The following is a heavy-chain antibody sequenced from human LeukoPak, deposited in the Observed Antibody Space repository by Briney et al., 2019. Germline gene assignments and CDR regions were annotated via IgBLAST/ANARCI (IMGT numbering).Heavy chain of an antibody. J-gene: IGHJ5*02. D-gene: IGHD3-9*01. CDR3: ARDTGLRSFDWSLDP. Sequence: GGSLRLSCAASGFTFSSFDMHWVRQPTGQGLEWVSTIGTASDTYYPGSVEGRFTLSRDNAKTALSLQMNSLRAEDTAVYYCARDTGLRSFDWSLDPWGQGTLVTVSS. CDR2: IGTASDT. V-gene: IGHV3-13*01. CDR1: GFTFSSFD.